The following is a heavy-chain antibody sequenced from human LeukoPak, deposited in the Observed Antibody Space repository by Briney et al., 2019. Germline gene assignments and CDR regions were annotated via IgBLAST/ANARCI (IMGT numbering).Heavy chain of an antibody. Sequence: PGRSLRLSCAASGFTFSSYGMHWVRQAPGKGLEWVAVISYDGSNKYYADSVKGRFTISRDNSKNTLYLQMNSLRAEDTAVYYCAASLPNIVVVPATKGPFGYWGQGALVTVSS. CDR2: ISYDGSNK. CDR3: AASLPNIVVVPATKGPFGY. CDR1: GFTFSSYG. J-gene: IGHJ4*02. V-gene: IGHV3-30*03. D-gene: IGHD2-2*01.